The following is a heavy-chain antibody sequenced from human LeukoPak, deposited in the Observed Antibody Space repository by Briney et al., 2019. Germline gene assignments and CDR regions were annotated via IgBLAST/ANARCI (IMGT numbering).Heavy chain of an antibody. Sequence: GGSLRLSCAASGFTFSSYAMSWVRQAPGKGLEWVSAISGSGGSTNYADSVKGRFTISRDNSKNTLYLQMNSLRAEDTAVYYCAKGNDILTGYYAIDYWGQGTLVTVSS. CDR2: ISGSGGST. V-gene: IGHV3-23*01. CDR1: GFTFSSYA. J-gene: IGHJ4*02. D-gene: IGHD3-9*01. CDR3: AKGNDILTGYYAIDY.